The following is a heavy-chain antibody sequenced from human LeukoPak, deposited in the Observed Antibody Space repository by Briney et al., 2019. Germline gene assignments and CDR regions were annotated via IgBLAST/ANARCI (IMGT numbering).Heavy chain of an antibody. CDR1: GFICSGYA. Sequence: LGVSGEASGFICSGYAMQRLFQIPDKVPVRVGVISYDGSNKYYADSVKGRFTISRDNSKNTLYLQMNSLRAEDTAVYYCARGWSSSSLFDYWGQGTLVTVSS. J-gene: IGHJ4*02. CDR2: ISYDGSNK. V-gene: IGHV3-30*01. D-gene: IGHD6-6*01. CDR3: ARGWSSSSLFDY.